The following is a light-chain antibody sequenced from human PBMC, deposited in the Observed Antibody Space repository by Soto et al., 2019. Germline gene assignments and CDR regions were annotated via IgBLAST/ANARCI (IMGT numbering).Light chain of an antibody. V-gene: IGKV4-1*01. CDR3: QQYYNIPPT. CDR2: WAS. J-gene: IGKJ1*01. CDR1: QSGFVNSNNKNY. Sequence: DIVMTQSPDSLAVSLGERATINCKSSQSGFVNSNNKNYLAWYQQKPGQPPKLLIYWASTRESGVPDRFSGSGSGTDFTLSISSLQAEDVAVYYCQQYYNIPPTFGQGTKVEI.